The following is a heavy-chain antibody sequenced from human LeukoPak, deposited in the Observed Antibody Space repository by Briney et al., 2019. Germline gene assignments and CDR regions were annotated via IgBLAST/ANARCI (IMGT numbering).Heavy chain of an antibody. J-gene: IGHJ6*02. CDR1: GFTFDDYA. V-gene: IGHV3-9*01. Sequence: PGGSLRLSCAASGFTFDDYAMHWVRQAPGKGLEWVSGISWNSGSIGYADSVKGRFTISRDNAKNSLYLQMNSLRAEDTAVYYCARGPIAARSAHYYYGMDVWGQGTTVTVSS. D-gene: IGHD6-6*01. CDR2: ISWNSGSI. CDR3: ARGPIAARSAHYYYGMDV.